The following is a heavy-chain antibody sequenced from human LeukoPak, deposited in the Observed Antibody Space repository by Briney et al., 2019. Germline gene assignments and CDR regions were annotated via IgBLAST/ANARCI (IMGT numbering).Heavy chain of an antibody. D-gene: IGHD2-2*01. Sequence: GGSLRLSCAASGFTFSSYSMNWVRQAPGKGLEWLSYISVSSSTICYADSVKGRFSISRDNAKNSLFLQMNSLRAEDTAVYYCVPGYCTTTSCTHYFEYWGQGTLVTVSS. CDR1: GFTFSSYS. V-gene: IGHV3-48*01. CDR3: VPGYCTTTSCTHYFEY. CDR2: ISVSSSTI. J-gene: IGHJ4*02.